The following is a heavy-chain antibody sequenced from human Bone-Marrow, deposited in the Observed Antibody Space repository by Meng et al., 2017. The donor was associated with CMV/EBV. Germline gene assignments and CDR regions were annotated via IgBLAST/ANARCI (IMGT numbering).Heavy chain of an antibody. CDR3: AGGVRYDFWSGYSKGNWFDP. CDR1: GYTFTSYG. J-gene: IGHJ5*02. CDR2: ISAYNGNT. V-gene: IGHV1-18*01. D-gene: IGHD3-3*01. Sequence: ASVKVFCKASGYTFTSYGSSWVRRAPGQGLEWMGWISAYNGNTNYAQKLQGRVTMTTDTTTSTAYKELRSLRSDDTAVYYCAGGVRYDFWSGYSKGNWFDPWGQGTLVTVSS.